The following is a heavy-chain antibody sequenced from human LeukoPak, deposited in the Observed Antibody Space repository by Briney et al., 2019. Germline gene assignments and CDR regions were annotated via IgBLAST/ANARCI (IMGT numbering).Heavy chain of an antibody. V-gene: IGHV4-59*01. J-gene: IGHJ5*02. D-gene: IGHD6-13*01. CDR3: ARVPRIEAGATGDWFDP. CDR2: IYYSGST. Sequence: GSLRLSCEASGFTFSSYWMSWVRQAPGKGLEWIGYIYYSGSTNYNPSLKSRVTISVDTSKNQFFLNLRSVTAADTAVYYCARVPRIEAGATGDWFDPWGQGTVVTVSS. CDR1: GFTFSSYW.